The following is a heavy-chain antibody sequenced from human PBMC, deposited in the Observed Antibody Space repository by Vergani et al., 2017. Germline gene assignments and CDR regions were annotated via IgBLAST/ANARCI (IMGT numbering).Heavy chain of an antibody. V-gene: IGHV5-51*01. D-gene: IGHD6-6*01. CDR3: ARDSNRSYYSSSVGYFDY. CDR1: GYSFTNYW. CDR2: IHPADSDT. J-gene: IGHJ4*02. Sequence: EVQLVQSGAEVKKPGESLNISCQISGYSFTNYWIGWVRQMPGKGLEWMGIIHPADSDTRYSPSFQGQVTISVDKSISTAYLQRSSLRASDSAMYYCARDSNRSYYSSSVGYFDYWGQGTLVTVSS.